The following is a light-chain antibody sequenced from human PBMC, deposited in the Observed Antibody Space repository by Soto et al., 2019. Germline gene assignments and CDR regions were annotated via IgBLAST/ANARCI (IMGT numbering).Light chain of an antibody. Sequence: EIVLTQAPATLSLPPGERATLSCRASQSVGNSLAWYQQKPGQAPGLLIHEVSTRATGIPARFSGSGSGTDFTLTISSLEPEDFAVYYCHQRQSWPRTFGQGTKVDI. V-gene: IGKV3-11*01. CDR3: HQRQSWPRT. J-gene: IGKJ1*01. CDR2: EVS. CDR1: QSVGNS.